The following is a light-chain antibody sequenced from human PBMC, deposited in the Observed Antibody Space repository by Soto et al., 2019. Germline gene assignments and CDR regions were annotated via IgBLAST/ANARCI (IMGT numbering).Light chain of an antibody. CDR2: KVS. V-gene: IGKV2-30*01. CDR3: MQGTHWPPA. J-gene: IGKJ1*01. CDR1: QSLGYSDGNTY. Sequence: DIVMTQSPLSLPVTLGQPTSISCRSSQSLGYSDGNTYLNWFHQRPGQSPRRLIYKVSNRDSGVPDRFSGSGSGTDFTLKISRVEAEDVGVYYCMQGTHWPPAFGQGTKVDIK.